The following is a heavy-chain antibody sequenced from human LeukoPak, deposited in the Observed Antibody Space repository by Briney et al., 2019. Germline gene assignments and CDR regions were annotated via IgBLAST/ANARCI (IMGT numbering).Heavy chain of an antibody. CDR3: ARFLLWFGGRYLDY. D-gene: IGHD3-10*01. V-gene: IGHV4-30-4*01. CDR2: IYYSGST. J-gene: IGHJ4*02. CDR1: GGSISSGDYY. Sequence: SETLSLTCTVSGGSISSGDYYWSWIRQPPGKGLEWIGYIYYSGSTYYNPSLKSRVTISVDTSKNQFSLKLSSVTAADTAVYYCARFLLWFGGRYLDYWGQGTLVTVSS.